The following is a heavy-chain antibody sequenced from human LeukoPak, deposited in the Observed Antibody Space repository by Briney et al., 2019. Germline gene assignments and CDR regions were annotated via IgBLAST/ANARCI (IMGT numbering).Heavy chain of an antibody. CDR1: GGTCSSYA. J-gene: IGHJ4*02. CDR2: IIPILGIA. CDR3: ARDPYGDYVRFDY. V-gene: IGHV1-69*04. Sequence: SVKVSCKASGGTCSSYAISWVRQAPGQGLEWMGRIIPILGIANYVQKFQGRVTITADRSTSTAYMELSSLRSEDTAVYYCARDPYGDYVRFDYWGQGTLVTVSS. D-gene: IGHD4-17*01.